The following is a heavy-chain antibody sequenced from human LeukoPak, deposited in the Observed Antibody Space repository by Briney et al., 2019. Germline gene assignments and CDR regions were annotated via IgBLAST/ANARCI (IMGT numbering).Heavy chain of an antibody. J-gene: IGHJ4*02. V-gene: IGHV3-23*01. D-gene: IGHD4-17*01. Sequence: GGSLRLSCAASGFTFSSYAMSWVRQAPGKGLEWVSAISGIGGSTYYADSVKGRFTISRDNSKNTLYLQMNSLRDEDTAVYYCAKDRTVTTGTFDYWGQGTLVTVSS. CDR3: AKDRTVTTGTFDY. CDR2: ISGIGGST. CDR1: GFTFSSYA.